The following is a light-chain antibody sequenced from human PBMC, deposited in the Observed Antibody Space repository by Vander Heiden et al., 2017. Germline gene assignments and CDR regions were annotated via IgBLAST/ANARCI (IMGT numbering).Light chain of an antibody. Sequence: DIQMTQSPSSLSASVGDRVTMTCRASQSISTYLNWYQQKPGKAPKLLIYSASSLGSGVPSRFSGSGSGTDFTLTISRLQSEDLATYYCQQSDSTPRTFVHGTKVDIK. CDR3: QQSDSTPRT. CDR1: QSISTY. V-gene: IGKV1-39*01. J-gene: IGKJ3*01. CDR2: SAS.